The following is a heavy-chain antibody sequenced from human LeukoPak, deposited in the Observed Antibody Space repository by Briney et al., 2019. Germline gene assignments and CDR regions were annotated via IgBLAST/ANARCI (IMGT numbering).Heavy chain of an antibody. J-gene: IGHJ4*02. Sequence: SETLSLTCTVSGGSISGYYWSWIRQPPGKGLEWIGYIYYSGSTNYNPSLKSRVTILVDTSKNQFSLKLNSVTAADTAMYYCARDRYSSGCYDSWGQGTLVAVSS. CDR1: GGSISGYY. V-gene: IGHV4-59*01. D-gene: IGHD6-19*01. CDR2: IYYSGST. CDR3: ARDRYSSGCYDS.